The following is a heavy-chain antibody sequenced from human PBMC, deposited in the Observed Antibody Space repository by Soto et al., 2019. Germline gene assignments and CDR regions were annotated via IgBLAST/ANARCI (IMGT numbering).Heavy chain of an antibody. CDR1: GDTFSSYA. J-gene: IGHJ6*02. D-gene: IGHD3-22*01. V-gene: IGHV1-69*01. Sequence: QVQLVQSGAEVKKPGSSVKVSCKASGDTFSSYAISWVRQAPGQGLEWMGGIIPIFGTANYAQKFRGRVTITADDSTSTAYMELSSLRSEDTAVYYCSRDGSGYRSRASPMDVWGQGTAVTVSS. CDR3: SRDGSGYRSRASPMDV. CDR2: IIPIFGTA.